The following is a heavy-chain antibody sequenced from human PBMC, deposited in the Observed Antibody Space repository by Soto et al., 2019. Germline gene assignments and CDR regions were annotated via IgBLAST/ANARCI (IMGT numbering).Heavy chain of an antibody. D-gene: IGHD4-4*01. CDR1: GYSFTSYW. V-gene: IGHV5-51*01. CDR3: ARTYSNYARGYAFDI. J-gene: IGHJ3*02. CDR2: IYPGDSDT. Sequence: GESLKISCKGSGYSFTSYWIGWVRQMPGKGLEWMGIIYPGDSDTRYSPSFQGQVTISADKSISTAYLQWSSLKASDTAMYYCARTYSNYARGYAFDIWGQGTMVTVSS.